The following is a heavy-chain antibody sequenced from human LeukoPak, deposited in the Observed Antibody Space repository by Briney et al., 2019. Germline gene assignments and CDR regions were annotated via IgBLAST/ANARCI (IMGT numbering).Heavy chain of an antibody. CDR1: GFTFSSYA. CDR2: ISGSDGST. J-gene: IGHJ4*02. CDR3: AKGVRRSSVSSSPVDY. Sequence: GGSLRLSCAASGFTFSSYAISWVRQAPGKGLEWVSAISGSDGSTYYADSVKRRFIIPRDNYRNTMYMQMNSLRAEDTAVHYCAKGVRRSSVSSSPVDYWGQGTLVTVSS. V-gene: IGHV3-23*01. D-gene: IGHD3-10*01.